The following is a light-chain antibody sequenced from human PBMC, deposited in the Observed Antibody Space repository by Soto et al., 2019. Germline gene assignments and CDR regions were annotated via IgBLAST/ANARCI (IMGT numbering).Light chain of an antibody. Sequence: DIVLTQSPATLSLSPGERATLSCRASQSVSSYLAWYQQKPGQAPRLLIYDASNRATGIPARFRGSGSGTDFTLTISSLAPEDFAVYYCQQRSNWPRTFGQGTKLEIK. CDR2: DAS. CDR3: QQRSNWPRT. CDR1: QSVSSY. J-gene: IGKJ2*01. V-gene: IGKV3-11*01.